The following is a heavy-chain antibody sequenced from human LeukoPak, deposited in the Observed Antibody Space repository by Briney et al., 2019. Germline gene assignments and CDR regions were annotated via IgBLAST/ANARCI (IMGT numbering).Heavy chain of an antibody. CDR2: IKYDGSNE. D-gene: IGHD6-6*01. V-gene: IGHV3-30*02. CDR1: GFTFSRYG. CDR3: AKGLSYYFDY. Sequence: GGSLRLSCAGSGFTFSRYGMHWVRQAPGKGLEWVAFIKYDGSNECYADSVKGRFTISRDNSMNTMYVQMNSLRAEDTAVYYCAKGLSYYFDYWGQGTLVTVSS. J-gene: IGHJ4*02.